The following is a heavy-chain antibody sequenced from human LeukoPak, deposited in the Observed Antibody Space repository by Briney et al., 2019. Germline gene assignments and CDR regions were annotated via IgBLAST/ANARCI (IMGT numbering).Heavy chain of an antibody. Sequence: SETLSLTCTVSGGSISSYYWSWIRQPPGKGLEWIGYIYYSGSTNYNPSLKSRVTISVDTSKNQFSLKLSSVTAADTAVYYCARVKGRYYYDSSGYAYFDYWGQGTLVTVSS. D-gene: IGHD3-22*01. CDR1: GGSISSYY. J-gene: IGHJ4*02. CDR2: IYYSGST. CDR3: ARVKGRYYYDSSGYAYFDY. V-gene: IGHV4-59*01.